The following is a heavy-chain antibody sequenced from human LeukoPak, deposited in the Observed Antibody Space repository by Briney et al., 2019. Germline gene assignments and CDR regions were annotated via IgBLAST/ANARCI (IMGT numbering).Heavy chain of an antibody. Sequence: ASVKVSCKASGYTFTGYYMHWVRQPPGQGLEWMGWINPNSGGTNYAQKFQGRVTMTRDTSISTAYMELSSLRSEDTAVYYCARDGSGSTAVIWGQGTLVTVSS. J-gene: IGHJ4*02. CDR1: GYTFTGYY. V-gene: IGHV1-2*02. CDR3: ARDGSGSTAVI. D-gene: IGHD3-10*01. CDR2: INPNSGGT.